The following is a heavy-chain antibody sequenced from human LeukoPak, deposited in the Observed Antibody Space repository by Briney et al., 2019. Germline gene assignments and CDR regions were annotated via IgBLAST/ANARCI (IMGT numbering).Heavy chain of an antibody. D-gene: IGHD6-13*01. Sequence: PSETLSLTCTVSGGSISSSSYYWGWIRQPPGEGLEWIGSIYYSGSTYYNPSLESRVTISVDTSKNQFSLKLSSVTAADTAVYYCASSTGSSWYYYYYYMDVWGKGTTVTVSS. CDR3: ASSTGSSWYYYYYYMDV. CDR1: GGSISSSSYY. CDR2: IYYSGST. J-gene: IGHJ6*03. V-gene: IGHV4-39*07.